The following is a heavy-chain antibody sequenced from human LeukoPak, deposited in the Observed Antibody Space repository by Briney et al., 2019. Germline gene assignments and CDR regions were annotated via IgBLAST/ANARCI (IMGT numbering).Heavy chain of an antibody. CDR2: IKQDGSEK. V-gene: IGHV3-7*01. CDR1: GFTFSNYW. D-gene: IGHD6-19*01. J-gene: IGHJ4*02. CDR3: ARERSSGWNDC. Sequence: GSLRLSCAASGFTFSNYWMTWVRQAPGKGLEWVANIKQDGSEKHYGDSVRGRFTISRDNAKNSLSLDMNSLRADDTAVYYCARERSSGWNDCWGQGTLVTVSS.